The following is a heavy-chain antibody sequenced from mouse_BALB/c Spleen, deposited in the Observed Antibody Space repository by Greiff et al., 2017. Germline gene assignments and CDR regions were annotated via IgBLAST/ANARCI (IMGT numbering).Heavy chain of an antibody. CDR2: IDPSDSET. CDR1: GYSFTSYW. J-gene: IGHJ2*01. V-gene: IGHV1S127*01. CDR3: ARDYYGSSWDY. Sequence: QVQLQQSGPQLVRPGASVKISCKASGYSFTSYWMHWVKQRPGQGLEWIGMIDPSDSETRLNQKFKDKATLTVDKSSSTAYMQLSSPTSEDSAVYYCARDYYGSSWDYWGQGTTLTVSS. D-gene: IGHD1-1*01.